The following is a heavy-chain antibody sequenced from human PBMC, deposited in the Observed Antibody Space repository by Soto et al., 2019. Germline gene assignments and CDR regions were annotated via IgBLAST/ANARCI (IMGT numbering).Heavy chain of an antibody. D-gene: IGHD2-2*01. J-gene: IGHJ3*02. CDR1: GFTFSSHW. Sequence: DVQLVESGGGLVQPGGSLRLSCAASGFTFSSHWMHWVRQGPGKGLVWVSRINRDGSSTIYADSVKGRFTISRDNAKNTLYLQMNRLRAEDTAVYFCASWQVPRDAFDIWGQGTMVTVSS. CDR3: ASWQVPRDAFDI. CDR2: INRDGSST. V-gene: IGHV3-74*01.